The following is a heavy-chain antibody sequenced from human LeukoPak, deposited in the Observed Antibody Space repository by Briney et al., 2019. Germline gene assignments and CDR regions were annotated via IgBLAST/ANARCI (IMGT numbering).Heavy chain of an antibody. Sequence: ASVKVSCKAVGYTFTNYVLHWVRQAPGQRLEWMGWINAGNGNTKYSQKFQGRVTITRDTSASTACMELSSLRSEDTAIYYCARDLGGQWLVFDYWGQGTLVTVSP. CDR3: ARDLGGQWLVFDY. CDR1: GYTFTNYV. CDR2: INAGNGNT. D-gene: IGHD6-19*01. J-gene: IGHJ4*02. V-gene: IGHV1-3*01.